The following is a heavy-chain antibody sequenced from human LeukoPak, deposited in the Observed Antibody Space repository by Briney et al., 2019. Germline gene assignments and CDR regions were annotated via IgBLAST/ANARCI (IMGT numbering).Heavy chain of an antibody. D-gene: IGHD3-3*01. CDR2: ISGSGGST. Sequence: GGSLRLSCAASGFTFSSYAMSWARQAPGKGLEWVSAISGSGGSTYYADSVKGRFTISRDNSKNTLYLQMNSLRAEDTAVYYCAKDLFWSGSHGAFDIWGQGTMVTVSS. CDR1: GFTFSSYA. J-gene: IGHJ3*02. V-gene: IGHV3-23*01. CDR3: AKDLFWSGSHGAFDI.